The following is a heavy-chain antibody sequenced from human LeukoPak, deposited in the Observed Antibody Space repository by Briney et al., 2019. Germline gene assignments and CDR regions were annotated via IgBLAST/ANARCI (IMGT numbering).Heavy chain of an antibody. Sequence: GGSLRLSCAASGFTFSSYAMSWVRQAPGKGLEWVSAISGSGGSTYYADSVKGRFTTSRDNSKNTLYLQMNSLRAEDTAVYYCAKSELGIDYFDYWGQGTLVTVSS. D-gene: IGHD7-27*01. CDR2: ISGSGGST. V-gene: IGHV3-23*01. CDR1: GFTFSSYA. CDR3: AKSELGIDYFDY. J-gene: IGHJ4*02.